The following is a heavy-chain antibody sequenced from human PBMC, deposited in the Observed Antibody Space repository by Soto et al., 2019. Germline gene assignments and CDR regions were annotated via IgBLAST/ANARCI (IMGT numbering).Heavy chain of an antibody. CDR2: IIPLHNTS. J-gene: IGHJ6*02. D-gene: IGHD1-20*01. CDR1: GGAFTNYS. V-gene: IGHV1-69*08. CDR3: AIWSNWNPLYYRGMDV. Sequence: SVKVSCKVSGGAFTNYSLNWVRHAPGQWLEWLGGIIPLHNTSNYSLKLLGRGSVTADISSNTVYMHLSGLTSDDTATYYCAIWSNWNPLYYRGMDVWGQGTTVTVSS.